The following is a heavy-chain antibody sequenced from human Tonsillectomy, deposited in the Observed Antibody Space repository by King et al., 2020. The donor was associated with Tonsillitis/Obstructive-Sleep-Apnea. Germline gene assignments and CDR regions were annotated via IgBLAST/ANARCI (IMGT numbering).Heavy chain of an antibody. CDR2: IDWDDDK. CDR3: ARYYYDRSGYYYLFYY. CDR1: GFSLSTSAMC. V-gene: IGHV2-70*11. D-gene: IGHD3-22*01. Sequence: VTLRESGPALVKPTQTLTLTCTFSGFSLSTSAMCVSWIRQPPGKALEWLARIDWDDDKYYSTSLKTRLTISKDTSKNQVVLTMTNMDPVDTATYYCARYYYDRSGYYYLFYYWGQGTLVTVSS. J-gene: IGHJ4*02.